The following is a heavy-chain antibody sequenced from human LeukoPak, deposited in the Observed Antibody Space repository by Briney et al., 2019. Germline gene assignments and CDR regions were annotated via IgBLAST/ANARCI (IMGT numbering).Heavy chain of an antibody. CDR2: IIPILEIA. V-gene: IGHV1-69*04. J-gene: IGHJ4*02. CDR3: ARDPEMATYFDY. Sequence: GASVKVSSKASGGFFSSYAISWVRQAPGQGLEWMGRIIPILEIANYAQKFQGRVTITADKSTSTVYMELSSLRSEDTAVFYCARDPEMATYFDYWGQGTLVTVSS. D-gene: IGHD5-24*01. CDR1: GGFFSSYA.